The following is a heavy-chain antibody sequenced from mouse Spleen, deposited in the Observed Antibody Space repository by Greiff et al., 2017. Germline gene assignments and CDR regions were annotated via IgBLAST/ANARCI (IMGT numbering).Heavy chain of an antibody. V-gene: IGHV2-6-1*01. Sequence: VKLMESGPGLVAPSQSLSITCTISGFSLTSYGVHWVRQPPGKGLEWLVVIWSDGSTTYNSALKSRLSISKDNSKSQVFLKMNSLQTDDTAMYYCARHDWDYYYAMDYWGQGTSVTVSS. J-gene: IGHJ4*01. D-gene: IGHD4-1*01. CDR2: IWSDGST. CDR3: ARHDWDYYYAMDY. CDR1: GFSLTSYG.